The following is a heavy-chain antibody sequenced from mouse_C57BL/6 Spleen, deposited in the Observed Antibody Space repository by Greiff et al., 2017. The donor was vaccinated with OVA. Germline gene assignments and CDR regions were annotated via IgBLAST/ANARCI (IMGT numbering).Heavy chain of an antibody. D-gene: IGHD1-1*01. CDR3: ARTPLISRKFDY. CDR2: INPGSGGT. CDR1: GYAFTNYL. Sequence: QVQLQQSGAELVRPGTSVKVSCKASGYAFTNYLIEWVKQRPGQGLEWIGVINPGSGGTNYNEKFKGKATLTADKSSSTAYMQLSGLTSEDSAVYFCARTPLISRKFDYWGQGTTLTVSS. J-gene: IGHJ2*01. V-gene: IGHV1-54*01.